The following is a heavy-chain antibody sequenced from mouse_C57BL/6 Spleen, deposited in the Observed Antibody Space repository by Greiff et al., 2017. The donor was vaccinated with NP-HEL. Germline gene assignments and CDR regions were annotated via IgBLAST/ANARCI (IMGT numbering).Heavy chain of an antibody. J-gene: IGHJ1*03. CDR2: IYPGSGST. Sequence: QVQLQQPGAELVKPGASVKMSCKASGYTFTSYWITWVKQRPGQGLEWIGDIYPGSGSTNYNEKFKSKATLTVDTSSSTAYMQLSSLTSEDSAVYYCETVVAPLRYFDVWGTGTTVTVSS. D-gene: IGHD1-1*01. CDR3: ETVVAPLRYFDV. CDR1: GYTFTSYW. V-gene: IGHV1-55*01.